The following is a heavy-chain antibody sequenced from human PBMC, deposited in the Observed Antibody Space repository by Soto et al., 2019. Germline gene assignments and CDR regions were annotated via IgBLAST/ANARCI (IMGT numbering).Heavy chain of an antibody. CDR1: GEKCVGYW. D-gene: IGHD1-26*01. CDR2: IYPGDSDI. J-gene: IGHJ6*02. V-gene: IGHV5-51*01. Sequence: CWSVSGEKCVGYWVGCMSKMPGKGLEWMGIIYPGDSDIRYSPSFQGQVTISADKSISTAYLQWSSLKASDTAMYYCARHEVGGGADVWGQGTTVTVSS. CDR3: ARHEVGGGADV.